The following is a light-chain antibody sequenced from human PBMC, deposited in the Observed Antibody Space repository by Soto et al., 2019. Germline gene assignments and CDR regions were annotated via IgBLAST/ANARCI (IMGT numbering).Light chain of an antibody. CDR3: QQYNGYPHT. Sequence: DIQMTQSPSTLSASVGDRVTITCRASQSISTWLAWYQQKPGKAPKLLIYKASSLRNGVPSRFSGSGSGTEFTLTIYSLQPDDFASYYCQQYNGYPHTFGQGTQL. CDR1: QSISTW. CDR2: KAS. J-gene: IGKJ2*01. V-gene: IGKV1-5*03.